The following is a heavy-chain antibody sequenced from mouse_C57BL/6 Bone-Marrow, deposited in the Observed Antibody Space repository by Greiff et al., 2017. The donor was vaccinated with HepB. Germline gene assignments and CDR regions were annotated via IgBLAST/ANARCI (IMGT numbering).Heavy chain of an antibody. J-gene: IGHJ2*01. D-gene: IGHD2-4*01. CDR2: IWWDDDK. Sequence: QVTLKVSGPGILQPSQTLSLTCSFSGFSLSTFGMGVGWIRQPSGKGLEWLAHIWWDDDKYYNPALKSRLTISKDTSKNQVFHKISNVDTADTATYYCARKGIYYDFDFDYWGQGTTLTVSS. CDR3: ARKGIYYDFDFDY. CDR1: GFSLSTFGMG. V-gene: IGHV8-8*01.